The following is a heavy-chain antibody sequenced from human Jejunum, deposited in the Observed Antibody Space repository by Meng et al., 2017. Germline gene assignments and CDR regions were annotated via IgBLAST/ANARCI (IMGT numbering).Heavy chain of an antibody. Sequence: QLQVQESGPGLVKPSETLSLTCTVPGGSISSSSFYWVWIRQPPGMGLEWIGSIDYTEYTHFNASLKIRVTMSIDTSRKQISLMLSSVTAADTAVYYCARGPYTHGHFWYFDLWGRGTLVTVSS. J-gene: IGHJ2*01. CDR2: IDYTEYT. V-gene: IGHV4-39*01. D-gene: IGHD5-18*01. CDR1: GGSISSSSFY. CDR3: ARGPYTHGHFWYFDL.